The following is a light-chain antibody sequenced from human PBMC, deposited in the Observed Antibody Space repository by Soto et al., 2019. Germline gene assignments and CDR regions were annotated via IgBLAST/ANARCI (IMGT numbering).Light chain of an antibody. J-gene: IGKJ4*01. CDR3: QPYNNWPLT. CDR2: DTS. CDR1: QGIGDT. V-gene: IGKV3-15*01. Sequence: EVVMRQSPATLSVSPGAGATLSCRASQGIGDTSAWYQHKPGQTPRLLIYDTSTRATGVPTRFSGSRSGAEFTLTTNSLQSEDFAVYYCQPYNNWPLTFGGGTKVDIK.